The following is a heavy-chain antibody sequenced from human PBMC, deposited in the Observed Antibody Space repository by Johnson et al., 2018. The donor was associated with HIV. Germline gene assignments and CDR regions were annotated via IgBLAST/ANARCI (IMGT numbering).Heavy chain of an antibody. CDR1: GFTFDHYS. V-gene: IGHV3-9*01. Sequence: VQLVESGGGVVQPGRSLRLSCAASGFTFDHYSMHWVRQGPGKGLEWVAGIGWDGFTIGYVDSVKGRFTISRDDATNSLYLQMHSLRTEDTALYYCAKDHNYGSYLLAFDVWGQGTMVTVSS. J-gene: IGHJ3*01. CDR2: IGWDGFTI. CDR3: AKDHNYGSYLLAFDV. D-gene: IGHD3-10*01.